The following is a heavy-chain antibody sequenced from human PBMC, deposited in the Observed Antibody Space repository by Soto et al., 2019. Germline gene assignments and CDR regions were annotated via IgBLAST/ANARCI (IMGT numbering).Heavy chain of an antibody. J-gene: IGHJ4*02. V-gene: IGHV3-74*01. Sequence: PGGSLRLSCAASGFTFSSYWMHWVRQAPGKGLVWVSRINSDGSSTSYADSVKGRFTISRDNAKNTLYLQMNSLRAEDTAVYYCARFKRIAAAGTDYWGQGTLVTVPQ. CDR3: ARFKRIAAAGTDY. CDR1: GFTFSSYW. D-gene: IGHD6-13*01. CDR2: INSDGSST.